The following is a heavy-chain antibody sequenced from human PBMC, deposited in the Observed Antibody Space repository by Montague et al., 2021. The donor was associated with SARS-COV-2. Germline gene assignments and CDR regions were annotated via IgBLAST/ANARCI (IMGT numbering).Heavy chain of an antibody. J-gene: IGHJ4*02. CDR2: ISYDGSNK. Sequence: YLRLSLAASGFTFSSYAMHWVRQAPGKGLEWVAVISYDGSNKYYADSVKGRFTISRDNSKNTLYLQMNSLRAEDTAVYYCARDRWEVDTAMAHFDYWGQGTLVTVSS. D-gene: IGHD5-18*01. CDR1: GFTFSSYA. V-gene: IGHV3-30-3*01. CDR3: ARDRWEVDTAMAHFDY.